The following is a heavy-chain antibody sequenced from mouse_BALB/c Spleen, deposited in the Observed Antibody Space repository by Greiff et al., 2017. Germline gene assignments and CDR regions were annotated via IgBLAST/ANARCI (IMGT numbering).Heavy chain of an antibody. CDR2: ISSGGSYT. Sequence: EVMLVESGGGLVKPGGSLKLSCAASGFTFSSYAMSWVRQSPEKRLEWVAEISSGGSYTYYPDTVTGRFTISRDNAKNTLYLEMSSLRSEDTAMYYCARGGEDFDYWGQGTTRTVSS. V-gene: IGHV5-9-4*01. J-gene: IGHJ2*01. CDR1: GFTFSSYA. CDR3: ARGGEDFDY.